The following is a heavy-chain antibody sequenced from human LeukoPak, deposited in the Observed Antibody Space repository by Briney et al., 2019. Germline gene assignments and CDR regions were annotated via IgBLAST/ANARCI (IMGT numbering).Heavy chain of an antibody. Sequence: ASVKVSCKAFGYTFTSNYMHWVRQAPGQGPEWMGVISPSGGSTTYAQKFQGRVTLTRDMSTSTDYLELSSLRSEDTAVYYCARDRGIAVAGGTSEYWGQGTLVTVSS. CDR1: GYTFTSNY. V-gene: IGHV1-46*01. D-gene: IGHD6-19*01. CDR2: ISPSGGST. J-gene: IGHJ4*02. CDR3: ARDRGIAVAGGTSEY.